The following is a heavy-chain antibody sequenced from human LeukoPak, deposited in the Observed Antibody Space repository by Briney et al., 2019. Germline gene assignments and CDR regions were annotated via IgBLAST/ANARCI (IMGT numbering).Heavy chain of an antibody. D-gene: IGHD6-6*01. J-gene: IGHJ4*02. V-gene: IGHV4-38-2*02. Sequence: KPSETLSLTCTVSGYSISSGYYWGWIRQPPGKGLEWIGSIYHSGSTYYNPSLKSRVTISVDTSKNQFSLKLSSVTAADTAVYYCASVHSSTAARTFDYWGQGTLVTVSS. CDR3: ASVHSSTAARTFDY. CDR2: IYHSGST. CDR1: GYSISSGYY.